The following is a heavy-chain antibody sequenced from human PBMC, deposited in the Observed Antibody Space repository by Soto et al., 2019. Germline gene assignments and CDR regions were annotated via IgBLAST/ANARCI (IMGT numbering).Heavy chain of an antibody. D-gene: IGHD3-22*01. CDR1: GYPFTTYW. V-gene: IGHV5-51*01. Sequence: GESLKISCKGSGYPFTTYWIGWVRQTPGKGLEWMGIIYPGGSDTRYGPSFQGQVTISADKSTSTAYLQWSSLKASDTAMYYCARRDSSGYSYFDYWGQGTLVTVSS. J-gene: IGHJ4*02. CDR2: IYPGGSDT. CDR3: ARRDSSGYSYFDY.